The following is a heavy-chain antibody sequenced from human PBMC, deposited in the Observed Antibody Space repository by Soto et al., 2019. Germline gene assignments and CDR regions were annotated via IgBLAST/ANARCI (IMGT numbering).Heavy chain of an antibody. CDR1: GGSVSSGSYY. Sequence: SETLSLTCTVPGGSVSSGSYYWSWIRQPPGKGLEWIGYIYYSGSTNYNPSLKSRVTISVDTSKNQFSLKLSSVTAADTAVYYCASYDSSGYYSGYYFDYWGQGTLVTVSS. D-gene: IGHD3-22*01. CDR2: IYYSGST. CDR3: ASYDSSGYYSGYYFDY. J-gene: IGHJ4*02. V-gene: IGHV4-61*01.